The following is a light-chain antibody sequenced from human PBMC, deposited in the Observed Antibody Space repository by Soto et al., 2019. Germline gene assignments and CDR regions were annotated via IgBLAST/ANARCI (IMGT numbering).Light chain of an antibody. CDR2: DAS. J-gene: IGKJ5*01. Sequence: VMTQSPDTLSASPGERVSLSCRASQSVNHNLAWYLQKPGQAPRLLIYDASNRATGIPARFSGSGSGTDFTLTISSLEPEDFAVYYCQQRSNWPITFGQGTRLEIK. CDR1: QSVNHN. CDR3: QQRSNWPIT. V-gene: IGKV3-11*01.